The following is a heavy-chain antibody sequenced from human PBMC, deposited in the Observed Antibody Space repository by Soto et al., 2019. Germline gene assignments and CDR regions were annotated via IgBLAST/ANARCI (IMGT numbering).Heavy chain of an antibody. CDR2: IIPIFGTA. Sequence: QVQLVQSGAEVKKPGSSVKVSCKASGGTFSSYAISWVRQAPGQGLEWMGGIIPIFGTANYAQKFQGRVTITADESXXTVYMELCSLKSEDTAVYHCARVRMGAWLKNWFAPSCQGTLSPVPS. D-gene: IGHD1-26*01. V-gene: IGHV1-69*12. CDR1: GGTFSSYA. J-gene: IGHJ5*02. CDR3: ARVRMGAWLKNWFAP.